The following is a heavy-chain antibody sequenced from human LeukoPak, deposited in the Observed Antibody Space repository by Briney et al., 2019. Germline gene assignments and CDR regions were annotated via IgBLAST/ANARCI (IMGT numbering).Heavy chain of an antibody. J-gene: IGHJ1*01. CDR2: ISPSGGIT. D-gene: IGHD3-16*01. CDR3: AKDDDWGRYKH. V-gene: IGHV3-23*01. CDR1: GFTFSSYA. Sequence: GGSLRLSCAASGFTFSSYAIYWVRQAPGKGLEWVSGISPSGGITYYTDSVKGRFTISRDNSKNTQSLQMNSLRAEDTAVYYCAKDDDWGRYKHWGQGTLVTVSS.